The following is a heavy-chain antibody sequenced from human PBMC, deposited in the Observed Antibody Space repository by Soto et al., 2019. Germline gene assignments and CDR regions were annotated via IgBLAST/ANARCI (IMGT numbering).Heavy chain of an antibody. J-gene: IGHJ5*02. D-gene: IGHD6-13*01. V-gene: IGHV4-59*01. CDR1: GGSFSDYY. CDR3: ARDLGSSSWYWGWFDP. CDR2: IYYSGST. Sequence: PSETLSLTCAVYGGSFSDYYWSWIRQPPGKGLEWIGYIYYSGSTNYNPSLKSRVTISVDTSKNQFSLKLSSVTAADTAVYYCARDLGSSSWYWGWFDPWGQGTLATVSS.